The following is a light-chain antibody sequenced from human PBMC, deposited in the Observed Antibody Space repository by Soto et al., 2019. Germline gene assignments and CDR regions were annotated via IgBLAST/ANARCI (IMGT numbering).Light chain of an antibody. CDR2: DAS. CDR3: QHYNSYSEA. V-gene: IGKV1-5*01. J-gene: IGKJ1*01. CDR1: QSISNR. Sequence: DIQVTQSPSTLSASVGDRVTFTCRASQSISNRLAWYQQRPGKAPKYLIYDASTLDSGAPSRFSGSGSGTEFTLSISSLQPDDFATYYCQHYNSYSEAFGQGTKVDIK.